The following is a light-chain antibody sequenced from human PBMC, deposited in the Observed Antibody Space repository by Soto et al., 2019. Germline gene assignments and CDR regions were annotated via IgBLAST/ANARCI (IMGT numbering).Light chain of an antibody. V-gene: IGKV3-15*01. CDR2: GAS. J-gene: IGKJ1*01. Sequence: EIVMTQSPATLSVSPGERATLSCRASQSVRSNLAWYQQKPGQAPRLLIYGASTSATGIPARFSGSWSGTEFTLTISSLQSEDFAVYYCQKYNNWPRTFGQGTKVDIK. CDR1: QSVRSN. CDR3: QKYNNWPRT.